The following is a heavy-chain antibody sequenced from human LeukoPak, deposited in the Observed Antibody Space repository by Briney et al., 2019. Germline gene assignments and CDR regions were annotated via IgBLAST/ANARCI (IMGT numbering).Heavy chain of an antibody. J-gene: IGHJ4*02. CDR1: GFTFSSYA. CDR3: ARPPPGEWELLRGFDY. Sequence: GGSLRLSCAASGFTFSSYAMSWVRQAPGKGLEWVSVISGSGGSTYYADSVKGRFAISRDNSKNTLYLQMNSLRDEDTAVYYCARPPPGEWELLRGFDYWGQGTLVTVSS. CDR2: ISGSGGST. V-gene: IGHV3-23*01. D-gene: IGHD1-26*01.